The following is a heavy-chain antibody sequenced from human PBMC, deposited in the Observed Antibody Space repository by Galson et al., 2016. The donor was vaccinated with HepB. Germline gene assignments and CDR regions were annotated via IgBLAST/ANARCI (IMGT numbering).Heavy chain of an antibody. CDR3: AKDQLIVVVPAAGNWFDP. Sequence: SLRLSCAASGFTFSDYAMNWVRQAPGKGPEWVASISGSSRGTHYADFVKGRFTTSRDNSQNTLHLQMNNLRAEDTALYYCAKDQLIVVVPAAGNWFDPWGQGTLVTVSS. CDR1: GFTFSDYA. D-gene: IGHD2-2*01. V-gene: IGHV3-23*01. CDR2: ISGSSRGT. J-gene: IGHJ5*02.